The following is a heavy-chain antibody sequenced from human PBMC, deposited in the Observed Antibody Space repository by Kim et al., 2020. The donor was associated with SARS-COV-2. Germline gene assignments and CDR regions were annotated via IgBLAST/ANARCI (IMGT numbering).Heavy chain of an antibody. J-gene: IGHJ5*01. CDR1: GFTLTDYY. Sequence: ASVKVSCKASGFTLTDYYMHWVRQAPVQGLEWIGWINPDSGGTNYAQKFQGRVTVTRDTSINTLYMELNRLTSDDTAAYYCAREVQHSNSYDCWGQGTLVTVSS. V-gene: IGHV1-2*02. CDR2: INPDSGGT. D-gene: IGHD2-21*01. CDR3: AREVQHSNSYDC.